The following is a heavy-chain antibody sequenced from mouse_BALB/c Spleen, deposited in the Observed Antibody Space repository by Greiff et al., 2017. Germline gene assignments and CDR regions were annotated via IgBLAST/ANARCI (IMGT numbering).Heavy chain of an antibody. CDR1: GFTFSSYA. CDR3: ARRGSRGYYYAMDY. D-gene: IGHD1-1*01. V-gene: IGHV5-9-1*01. CDR2: ISSGGSYT. J-gene: IGHJ4*01. Sequence: EVMLVESGGGLVKPGGSLKLSCAASGFTFSSYAMSWVRQTPEKRLEWVATISSGGSYTYYPDSVKGRFTISRDNAKNTLYLQMSSLRSEDTAMYYCARRGSRGYYYAMDYWGQGTSVTVSS.